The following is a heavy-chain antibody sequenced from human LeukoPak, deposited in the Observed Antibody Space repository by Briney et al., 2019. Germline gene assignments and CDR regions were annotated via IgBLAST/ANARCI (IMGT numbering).Heavy chain of an antibody. Sequence: ASVKVSCKPSGYTFTGYYIHWVRQAPGQGLEWMGWINPNSDGTNYPRKFQGRVTMTRDTSMSTAYMELSRLRSDDTAVYYCARGAYSTGWLGSWGQGTLVTVSS. CDR3: ARGAYSTGWLGS. V-gene: IGHV1-2*02. J-gene: IGHJ5*01. D-gene: IGHD6-19*01. CDR2: INPNSDGT. CDR1: GYTFTGYY.